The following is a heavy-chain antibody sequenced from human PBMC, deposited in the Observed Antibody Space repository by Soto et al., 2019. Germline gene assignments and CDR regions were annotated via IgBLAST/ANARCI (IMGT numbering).Heavy chain of an antibody. CDR2: IKQDGSEK. CDR3: ARDLGYYDSSGRRSAFDI. V-gene: IGHV3-7*01. D-gene: IGHD3-22*01. CDR1: GFTFSSYW. Sequence: GGSLRLSCAASGFTFSSYWMSWDRQAPGKGLEWVANIKQDGSEKYYVDSVKGRFTISRDNAKNSLYLQMNSLRAEDTAVYYCARDLGYYDSSGRRSAFDIWGQGTMVTVSS. J-gene: IGHJ3*02.